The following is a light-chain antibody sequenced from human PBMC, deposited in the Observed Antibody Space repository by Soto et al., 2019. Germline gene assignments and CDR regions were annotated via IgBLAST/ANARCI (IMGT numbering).Light chain of an antibody. V-gene: IGLV8-61*01. CDR2: TTN. Sequence: QAVVTQEPSCSVSPGRTVTLTCGLSAGSVSSSYYPSWYQQTPGQSPRTLIYTTNTRSSGVPDRFSGSIVGNKAALTITGAQADDESDYYCVLYMGSGMRVFGGGTLMPVL. J-gene: IGLJ3*02. CDR1: AGSVSSSYY. CDR3: VLYMGSGMRV.